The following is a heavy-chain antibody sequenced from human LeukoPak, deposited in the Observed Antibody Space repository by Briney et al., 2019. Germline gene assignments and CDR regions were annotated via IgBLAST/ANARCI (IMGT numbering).Heavy chain of an antibody. CDR2: INPNSGGT. J-gene: IGHJ6*03. CDR3: ARVKDRISMVRGVLSPQNYYYYYMDV. Sequence: ASVKVSCKASGYTFTDYYMHRVRQAPGQGLEWMGWINPNSGGTNYAQKFQGRVTMPRDTSISTAYMELSRLRSDDTAAYYCARVKDRISMVRGVLSPQNYYYYYMDVWGKGTTVTVSS. V-gene: IGHV1-2*02. D-gene: IGHD3-10*01. CDR1: GYTFTDYY.